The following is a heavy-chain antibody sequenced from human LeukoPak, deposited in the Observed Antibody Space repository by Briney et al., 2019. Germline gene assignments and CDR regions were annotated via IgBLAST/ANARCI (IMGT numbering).Heavy chain of an antibody. Sequence: GKSLRLSCAASGFTFSTYGMHWVRQAPGKGLEWVALIWYDGSNKYYADSVKGRFTISRDSSKNTLYLQMNSLRAEDTAVYYCARISSSPWGGYYGMDVWGQGTTVTVS. D-gene: IGHD6-13*01. J-gene: IGHJ6*02. CDR1: GFTFSTYG. CDR3: ARISSSPWGGYYGMDV. V-gene: IGHV3-33*01. CDR2: IWYDGSNK.